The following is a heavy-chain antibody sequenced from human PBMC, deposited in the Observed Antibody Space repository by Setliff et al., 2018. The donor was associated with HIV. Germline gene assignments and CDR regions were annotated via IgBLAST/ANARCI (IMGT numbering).Heavy chain of an antibody. CDR3: ARLKSGSLGGYVDY. CDR1: SGSISSSTYY. J-gene: IGHJ4*02. D-gene: IGHD3-10*01. CDR2: IYYSGST. V-gene: IGHV4-39*07. Sequence: SETLSLTCTVSSGSISSSTYYWGWIRQPPGKGLEWIGSIYYSGSTYYNPSLKSRVTMSVDTSKNQFSLNLSSVTAADTAVYYCARLKSGSLGGYVDYWGQGTLVTVSS.